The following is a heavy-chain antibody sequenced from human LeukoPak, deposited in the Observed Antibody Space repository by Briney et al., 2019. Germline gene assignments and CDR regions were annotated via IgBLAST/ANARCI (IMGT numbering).Heavy chain of an antibody. Sequence: GRSLRLSCAASGFTFDDYAMHWVRQAPGKGLEWVSGISWNSGSIGYADSVKGRFTISRDNAKNSLYLQMNSLRAEDTALYYCAKDQDYDPRYYFGHWGQGTLVTVSS. D-gene: IGHD4-17*01. V-gene: IGHV3-9*01. CDR2: ISWNSGSI. CDR3: AKDQDYDPRYYFGH. J-gene: IGHJ4*02. CDR1: GFTFDDYA.